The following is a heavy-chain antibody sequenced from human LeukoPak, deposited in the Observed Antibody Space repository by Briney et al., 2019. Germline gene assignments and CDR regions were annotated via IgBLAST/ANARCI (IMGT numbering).Heavy chain of an antibody. CDR3: ARERKEVCAIDY. Sequence: GGSLRLSCAASGFTFDDYAMHWVRQAPGKGLEWVSGISWNSGSIGYADSVKGRFTISRDNAKNSLYLQMNSLRAEDTAVYYCARERKEVCAIDYWGQGTLVTVSS. CDR2: ISWNSGSI. D-gene: IGHD2-8*01. J-gene: IGHJ4*02. CDR1: GFTFDDYA. V-gene: IGHV3-9*01.